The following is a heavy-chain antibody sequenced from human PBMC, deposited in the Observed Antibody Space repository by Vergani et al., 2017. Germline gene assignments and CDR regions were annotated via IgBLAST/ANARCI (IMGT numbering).Heavy chain of an antibody. J-gene: IGHJ4*02. V-gene: IGHV4-59*01. CDR2: IYYSGST. CDR1: GGSISSYY. CDR3: ARDGYSYGYFDY. Sequence: QVQLQESGPGLVKPSETLSLTCTVSGGSISSYYWSWIRQPPGKVLEWIGYIYYSGSTNYNPSLKSRVTISVDTSKNQFSLKLSSVTAADTAVYYCARDGYSYGYFDYWGQGTLVTVSS. D-gene: IGHD5-18*01.